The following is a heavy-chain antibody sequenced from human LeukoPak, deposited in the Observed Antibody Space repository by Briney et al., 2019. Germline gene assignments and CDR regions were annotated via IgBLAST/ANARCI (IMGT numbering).Heavy chain of an antibody. CDR1: GYTFTSYG. D-gene: IGHD2-2*01. CDR3: ARVDIVVVPAAIDYLIDY. Sequence: GASVKVSCKASGYTFTSYGISWVRQAPGQGLEWMGWISAYNGNTNYAQKLQGRVTMTTDTSTSTAYMELRSLRSDDTAVYYCARVDIVVVPAAIDYLIDYWGQGTLVTVSS. V-gene: IGHV1-18*01. J-gene: IGHJ4*02. CDR2: ISAYNGNT.